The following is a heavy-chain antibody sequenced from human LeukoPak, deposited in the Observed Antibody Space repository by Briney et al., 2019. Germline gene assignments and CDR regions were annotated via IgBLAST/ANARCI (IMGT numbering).Heavy chain of an antibody. CDR1: GYTFTGYY. CDR2: INPNSGGT. J-gene: IGHJ4*02. V-gene: IGHV1-2*02. Sequence: GASVKVSCKASGYTFTGYYMHWVRQAPGQGLEWMGWINPNSGGTNYAQKFQGRVTMTRDTSASTAYVELSSLRSEDMAVYYCARGGIVGAIHFDYWGQGTLVTVSS. D-gene: IGHD1-26*01. CDR3: ARGGIVGAIHFDY.